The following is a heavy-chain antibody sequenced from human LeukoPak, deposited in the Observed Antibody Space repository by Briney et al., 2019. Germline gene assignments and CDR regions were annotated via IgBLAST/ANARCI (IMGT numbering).Heavy chain of an antibody. V-gene: IGHV3-23*01. J-gene: IGHJ4*02. CDR1: GFTFSTYA. Sequence: GGSQRLSCAASGFTFSTYAMTWVRQAPGKGLEWVSTISGSGDSTYYADSVRGRFTISRDNSKNTVYLQMSSLRAEDTAVYYCAKKRTTTGLDYWGQGTLVTVSS. CDR3: AKKRTTTGLDY. CDR2: ISGSGDST. D-gene: IGHD1-1*01.